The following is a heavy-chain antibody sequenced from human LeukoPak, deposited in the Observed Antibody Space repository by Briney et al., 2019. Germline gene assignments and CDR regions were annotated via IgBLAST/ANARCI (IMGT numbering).Heavy chain of an antibody. CDR2: IYYSGST. CDR3: ARDEFLEWLPRPYYFDY. Sequence: SETLSLTCTVSGGSISSSSYYWGWIRQPPGKGLEWIGSIYYSGSTYYNPSLKSRVTISVDTSKNQFSLKLSSVTAADTAVYYCARDEFLEWLPRPYYFDYWGQGTLVTVSS. D-gene: IGHD3-3*01. CDR1: GGSISSSSYY. J-gene: IGHJ4*02. V-gene: IGHV4-39*07.